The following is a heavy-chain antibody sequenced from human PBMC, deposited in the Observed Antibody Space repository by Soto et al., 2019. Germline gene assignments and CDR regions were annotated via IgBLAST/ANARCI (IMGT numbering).Heavy chain of an antibody. D-gene: IGHD3-10*01. CDR2: INHSGST. Sequence: PSETLSLTCAVYGGSFSGYYWSWIRQPPGKGLEWIGEINHSGSTNYNPSLKSRVTISVDTSKNQFSLKLSSVTAADTAVYYCARGIRVGRGVNWDLFDPWGQGTLVIGSS. CDR1: GGSFSGYY. CDR3: ARGIRVGRGVNWDLFDP. V-gene: IGHV4-34*01. J-gene: IGHJ5*02.